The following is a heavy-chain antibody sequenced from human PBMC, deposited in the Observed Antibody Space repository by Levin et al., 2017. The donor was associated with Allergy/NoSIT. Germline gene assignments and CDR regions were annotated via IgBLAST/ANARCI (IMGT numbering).Heavy chain of an antibody. CDR1: GGSIRNDDYY. CDR3: ARDRQSDYYYYGMDV. V-gene: IGHV4-31*03. Sequence: PSQTLSLTCTVSGGSIRNDDYYWRWVRQHPGKGLEWIGDIYYSGNTFYNPSLKSRVTISIDTSNNQFSLNLSSVTAADTAVYYCARDRQSDYYYYGMDVWGQGTTVTVSS. J-gene: IGHJ6*02. CDR2: IYYSGNT. D-gene: IGHD6-19*01.